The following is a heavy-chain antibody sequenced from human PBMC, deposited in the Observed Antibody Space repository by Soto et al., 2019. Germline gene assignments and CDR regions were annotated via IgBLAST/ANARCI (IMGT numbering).Heavy chain of an antibody. Sequence: SETLSLTCTVSGGSVISGSYYWSWIRQPPGKGLEWIGYISNSGSTNYNPSLKSRITISVDTSKNQFSLKLGSVTAADTAVYYCARGADGRYHHYGMDVWGQGTTVTVSS. CDR2: ISNSGST. CDR1: GGSVISGSYY. V-gene: IGHV4-61*01. J-gene: IGHJ6*02. D-gene: IGHD1-26*01. CDR3: ARGADGRYHHYGMDV.